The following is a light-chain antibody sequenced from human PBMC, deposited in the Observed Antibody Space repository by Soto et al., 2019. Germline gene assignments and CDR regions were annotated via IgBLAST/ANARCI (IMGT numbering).Light chain of an antibody. V-gene: IGLV2-11*01. CDR2: DVS. Sequence: QSALPQPRSVSGSPGQSVTISCTGTSSAVGAYNYVSWYQHHPGKAPKVMIYDVSERPSGVPDRFSGSKSDNKASLTISGLQAEDEADYYCCSYAGSDSLVFGGGTKLTVL. J-gene: IGLJ3*02. CDR1: SSAVGAYNY. CDR3: CSYAGSDSLV.